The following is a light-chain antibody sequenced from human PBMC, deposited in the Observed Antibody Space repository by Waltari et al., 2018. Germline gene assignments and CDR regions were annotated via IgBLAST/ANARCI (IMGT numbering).Light chain of an antibody. J-gene: IGKJ4*01. CDR3: QQYNNWPLT. CDR1: QSVNTN. V-gene: IGKV3-15*01. CDR2: GAA. Sequence: EVVMTQSPATLSLSPGEGATLSCRASQSVNTNLAWYLQKPGQAPRVLIFGAATRATGSADRFSASGSGTEFTLTISKLQSEDFAVYYCQQYNNWPLTFGGGTKVEIK.